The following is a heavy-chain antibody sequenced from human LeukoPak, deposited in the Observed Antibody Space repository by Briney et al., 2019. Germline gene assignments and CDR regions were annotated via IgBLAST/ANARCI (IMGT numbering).Heavy chain of an antibody. Sequence: ASVKVSCKASGYSFTDYYMHWVRQAPGQGLEWMGWINPNSGGTKYAQKFQGRVTMTRDTSISTAYMDLSGLTSDDTALYYCARLATVPGWGQGTLVTVSS. CDR3: ARLATVPG. J-gene: IGHJ1*01. D-gene: IGHD6-19*01. CDR2: INPNSGGT. V-gene: IGHV1-2*02. CDR1: GYSFTDYY.